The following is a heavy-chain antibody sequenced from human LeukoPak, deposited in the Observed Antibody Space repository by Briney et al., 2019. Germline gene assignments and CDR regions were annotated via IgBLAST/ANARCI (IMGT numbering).Heavy chain of an antibody. J-gene: IGHJ4*02. CDR2: INPTSTSI. D-gene: IGHD1-14*01. CDR3: ARGVEPLAANTLAY. CDR1: GFTFSDYS. Sequence: GGSLRLSCAASGFTFSDYSINWVRQAPGKGLEWVSSINPTSTSIYYADAVKGRFTISRDNSKNTLYLEMNSLSPDDTAVYYCARGVEPLAANTLAYWGQGTLVTVSS. V-gene: IGHV3-21*04.